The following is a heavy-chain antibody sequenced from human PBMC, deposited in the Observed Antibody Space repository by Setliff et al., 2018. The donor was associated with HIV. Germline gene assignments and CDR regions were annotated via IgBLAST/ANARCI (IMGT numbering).Heavy chain of an antibody. CDR1: GFTFSSCA. V-gene: IGHV3-30*01. Sequence: PGGSLRLSCAASGFTFSSCAMHWVRQAPGKGLEWVAVISYDGSNKYYADSVKGRFTISRDNSKNTLYLQMDSLRAEDTAVYYCARSVIGYYYYGMDVWGQGTLVTVSS. CDR2: ISYDGSNK. D-gene: IGHD3-10*01. J-gene: IGHJ6*02. CDR3: ARSVIGYYYYGMDV.